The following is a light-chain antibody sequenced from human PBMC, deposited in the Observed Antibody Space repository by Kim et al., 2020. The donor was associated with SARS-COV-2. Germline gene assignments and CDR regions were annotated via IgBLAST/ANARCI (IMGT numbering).Light chain of an antibody. J-gene: IGLJ2*01. CDR3: RSYDTSLSGSV. CDR2: DNN. CDR1: SSNIGAGYD. V-gene: IGLV1-40*01. Sequence: QSVLTQPPSVSGAPGQRITFSCTGSSSNIGAGYDVHWYRQLPGTAPKLLIYDNNQRPSGVPDRFSASKSGTSASPAITGLQAEDEAEYYCRSYDTSLSGSVFGGGTKVTVL.